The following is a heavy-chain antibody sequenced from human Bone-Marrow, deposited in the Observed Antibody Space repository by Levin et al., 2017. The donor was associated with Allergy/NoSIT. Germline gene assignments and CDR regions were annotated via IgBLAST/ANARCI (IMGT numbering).Heavy chain of an antibody. V-gene: IGHV1-18*01. Sequence: PGESLKISCKASGYPFSSYGITWVRQAPGQGLEWMGWISPYSGRTNYAQKLQGRVTMTTDSSTNTAYLELTSLTSDDTAVYYCARGTGSYDDHGYFLEIDSWGQGTLVTVSS. CDR2: ISPYSGRT. CDR1: GYPFSSYG. CDR3: ARGTGSYDDHGYFLEIDS. J-gene: IGHJ4*02. D-gene: IGHD3-16*01.